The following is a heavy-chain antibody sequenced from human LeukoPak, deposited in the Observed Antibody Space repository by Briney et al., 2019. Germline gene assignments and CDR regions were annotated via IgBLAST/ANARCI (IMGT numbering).Heavy chain of an antibody. CDR3: ARNPSGVVPADDDY. CDR2: ISAYNGNT. D-gene: IGHD2-2*01. CDR1: GYTFTSFY. V-gene: IGHV1-18*04. J-gene: IGHJ4*02. Sequence: ASVKVSCKASGYTFTSFYIYWVRQAPGQGLEWMGWISAYNGNTNYAQKLQGRVTMTTDTSTSTAYMELRSLRSDDTAVYYCARNPSGVVPADDDYWGQGTLVTVSS.